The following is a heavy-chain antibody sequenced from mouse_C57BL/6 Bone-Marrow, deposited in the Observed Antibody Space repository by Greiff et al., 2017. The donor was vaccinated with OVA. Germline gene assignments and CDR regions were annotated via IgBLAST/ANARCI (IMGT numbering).Heavy chain of an antibody. CDR1: GYTFTSYG. CDR2: IYPRSGNT. Sequence: VQLQQSGAELARPGASVKLSCKASGYTFTSYGISWVKQRPGQGLEWIGEIYPRSGNTYYNEKFKGKATLTADKASSTAYMELRSLTSEDSAVYFCARFGYYGSSPFAYWGQGTLVTVSA. CDR3: ARFGYYGSSPFAY. D-gene: IGHD1-1*01. J-gene: IGHJ3*01. V-gene: IGHV1-81*01.